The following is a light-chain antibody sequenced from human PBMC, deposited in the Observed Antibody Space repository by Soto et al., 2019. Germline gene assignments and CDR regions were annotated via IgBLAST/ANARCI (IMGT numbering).Light chain of an antibody. V-gene: IGLV3-21*02. CDR2: DDS. Sequence: SYELTQPPSVSVAPGQTARITCGGNNIGSKSVHWYQQKPGPAPVLVVYDDSDQPSGIPERFSGSKSMNTAILTISRVEAGDEADYYCQVWDTSSEHDVFGTGTKVTVL. CDR3: QVWDTSSEHDV. J-gene: IGLJ1*01. CDR1: NIGSKS.